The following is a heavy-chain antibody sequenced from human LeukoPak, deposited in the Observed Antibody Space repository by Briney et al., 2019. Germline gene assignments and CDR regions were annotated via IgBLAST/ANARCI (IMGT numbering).Heavy chain of an antibody. CDR1: GYTFTSYG. V-gene: IGHV1-18*01. CDR2: ISGYNGNT. J-gene: IGHJ3*02. Sequence: ASVKVSCKASGYTFTSYGVSWVRQAPGQGLEWMGWISGYNGNTNYAQKLQGRVTMTTDTSTGTAYMELRSLRSDDTAVYYCARDTHRTSDAFDIWGQGTMVTVSS. CDR3: ARDTHRTSDAFDI.